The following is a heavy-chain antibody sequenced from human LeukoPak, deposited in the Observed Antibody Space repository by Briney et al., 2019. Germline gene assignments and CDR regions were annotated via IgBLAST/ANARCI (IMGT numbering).Heavy chain of an antibody. V-gene: IGHV4-39*07. D-gene: IGHD3-10*01. CDR2: FFYRGST. CDR3: ARDSSGTFDY. Sequence: SETLSLTCTVSGDSTISSSYYWGWIRQPPGKGPEWIGSFFYRGSTFYNPSLQSRAIISVDTSKNQFSLKLSSVTAADTAVYYCARDSSGTFDYWGQGTLVTVSS. CDR1: GDSTISSSYY. J-gene: IGHJ4*02.